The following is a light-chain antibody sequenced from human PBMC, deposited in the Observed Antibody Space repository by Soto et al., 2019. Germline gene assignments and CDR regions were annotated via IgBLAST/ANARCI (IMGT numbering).Light chain of an antibody. Sequence: QSVLTQPPSVSAAPGQTVAISCSGSSANIATNYVSWYQLLPGTAPRLLIYDNNKRPSGIPDRFSASKSGTSATLDIAGLQPEDEADYYCGAWDVSLNAVVFGGGTKLTVL. CDR2: DNN. V-gene: IGLV1-51*01. J-gene: IGLJ2*01. CDR3: GAWDVSLNAVV. CDR1: SANIATNY.